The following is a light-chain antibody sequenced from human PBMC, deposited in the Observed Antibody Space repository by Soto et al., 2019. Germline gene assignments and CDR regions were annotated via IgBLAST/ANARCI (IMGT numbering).Light chain of an antibody. CDR3: QQSYSTPWT. CDR2: AAS. J-gene: IGKJ1*01. Sequence: DIQMTHSPSSLSASVGDRVTITCRASQSISSYLNWYQQKPGKAPKLLIYAASSLQRGVPSRFSGSGSGTDFTLTISSLQPEDFATYYCQQSYSTPWTFGQGTKVEIK. V-gene: IGKV1-39*01. CDR1: QSISSY.